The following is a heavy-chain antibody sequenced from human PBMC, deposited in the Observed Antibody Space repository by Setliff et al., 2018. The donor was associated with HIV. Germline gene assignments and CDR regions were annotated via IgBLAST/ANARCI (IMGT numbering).Heavy chain of an antibody. V-gene: IGHV1-69*05. CDR1: GGTFSSYV. Sequence: GASVKVSCKASGGTFSSYVISWVRQAPGQGLEWMGGIIPIFGTANYAQKFQGRVTITTDESTSTVYMELSSLRSEDTAVYYCVRGHCNSDKCWYTWFDPWGQGTLVTVSS. CDR3: VRGHCNSDKCWYTWFDP. CDR2: IIPIFGTA. D-gene: IGHD2-2*01. J-gene: IGHJ5*02.